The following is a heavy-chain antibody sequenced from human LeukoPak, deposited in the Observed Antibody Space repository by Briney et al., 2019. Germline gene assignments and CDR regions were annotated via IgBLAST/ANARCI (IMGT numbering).Heavy chain of an antibody. Sequence: GGSLRLSCAASGFTFSSYAMNWVRQAPGKGLEWVSAVRVIDAGTSSADSLKGRFTTSRDNSKNTLYLHMNTLRAEDTAVYFCAKNRGGSYYSGSDYWGQGTLVTVSS. CDR3: AKNRGGSYYSGSDY. V-gene: IGHV3-23*01. CDR1: GFTFSSYA. J-gene: IGHJ4*02. D-gene: IGHD1-26*01. CDR2: VRVIDAGT.